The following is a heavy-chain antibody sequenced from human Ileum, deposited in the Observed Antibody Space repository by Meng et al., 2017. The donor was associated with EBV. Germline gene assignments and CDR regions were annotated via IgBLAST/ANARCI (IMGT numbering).Heavy chain of an antibody. CDR1: RATTSNDTQY. CDR2: MHSTGGT. D-gene: IGHD2-15*01. Sequence: LQLRTAGHGLGMPRHTLSMTSATTRATTSNDTQYWGALRLPTGKAMDWIGSMHSTGGTYYYPSLKSRVPMSLVTSKNQFSLQLTSVTAADTALYYCATRVAAVKYYFDYCHQGTLVTVSS. J-gene: IGHJ4*02. V-gene: IGHV4-39*07. CDR3: ATRVAAVKYYFDY.